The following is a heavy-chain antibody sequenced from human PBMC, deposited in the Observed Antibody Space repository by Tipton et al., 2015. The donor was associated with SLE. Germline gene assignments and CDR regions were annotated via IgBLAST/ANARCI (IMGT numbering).Heavy chain of an antibody. D-gene: IGHD1-26*01. J-gene: IGHJ4*02. V-gene: IGHV4-59*01. Sequence: TLSLTCTVSGGSISSYYWSWIRQPPGKGLEWIGYIYYSGSNNYNPSLKSRVTISVDTSKNQFSLKLSSVTAADTAVYYCARGGGSYMYPVDYWGQGTLVTVSS. CDR2: IYYSGSN. CDR3: ARGGGSYMYPVDY. CDR1: GGSISSYY.